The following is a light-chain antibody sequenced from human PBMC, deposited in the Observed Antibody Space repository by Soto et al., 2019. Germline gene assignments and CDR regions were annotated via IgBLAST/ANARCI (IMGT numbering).Light chain of an antibody. CDR2: DAS. V-gene: IGKV1-5*01. CDR1: QSISSW. J-gene: IGKJ4*01. Sequence: DIQMTQSPSTLSASVGDRVTITCRASQSISSWLAWYQQKPGKAPKLLIYDASSLESGVPSRFSGSGSGTDFTLIISSLQPDDFASYYYQQYNRLLTFGGGTKVEIK. CDR3: QQYNRLLT.